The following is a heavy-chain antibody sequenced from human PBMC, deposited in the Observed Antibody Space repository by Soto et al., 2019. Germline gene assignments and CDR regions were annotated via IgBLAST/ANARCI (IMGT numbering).Heavy chain of an antibody. CDR1: GLILSTYL. J-gene: IGHJ6*02. V-gene: IGHV3-7*01. D-gene: IGHD3-16*01. CDR2: IRQGGNEK. Sequence: GGSLRLSCQASGLILSTYLMSWVRQAPGKGLEWVANIRQGGNEKFYVDSVKGRFTISRDNAKKSLYLQMNSLRAEDTAVYYCVGALTYEVPYYYYGMYVWGQGTTVTVSS. CDR3: VGALTYEVPYYYYGMYV.